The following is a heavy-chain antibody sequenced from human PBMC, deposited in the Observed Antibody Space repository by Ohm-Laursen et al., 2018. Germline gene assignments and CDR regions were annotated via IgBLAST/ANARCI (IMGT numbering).Heavy chain of an antibody. CDR3: ASFRGGM. V-gene: IGHV3-23*01. J-gene: IGHJ4*02. CDR2: ISSSGGST. D-gene: IGHD3-10*01. Sequence: SLRLSCAASGFTFSNHVMHWVRQAPGKGLEWVSSISSSGGSTYYADSVKGRFTISRDNSKNTLSLQMNSLRAEDTAVYYCASFRGGMWGQGTLVTVSS. CDR1: GFTFSNHV.